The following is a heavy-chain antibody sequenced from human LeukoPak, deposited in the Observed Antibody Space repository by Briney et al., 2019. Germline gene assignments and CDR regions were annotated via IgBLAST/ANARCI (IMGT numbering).Heavy chain of an antibody. CDR3: AGGYVAAADY. V-gene: IGHV3-11*04. Sequence: PSETLSLTCTVSGGFISSHYMSWIRQAPGKGLEWVSYISSSGSTIYYADSVKGRFTISRDNAKNSLYLQMNSLRAEDTAVYYCAGGYVAAADYWGQGTLVTVSS. CDR2: ISSSGSTI. CDR1: GGFISSHY. D-gene: IGHD2-15*01. J-gene: IGHJ4*02.